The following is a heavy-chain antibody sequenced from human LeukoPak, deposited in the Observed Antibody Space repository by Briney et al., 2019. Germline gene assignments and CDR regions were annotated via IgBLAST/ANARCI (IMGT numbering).Heavy chain of an antibody. D-gene: IGHD6-13*01. CDR1: GDSLSSNSAA. Sequence: SQTLSLTCALSGDSLSSNSAAWHWLRQSPSRGLEWLGRTYYRSKWYNDYAVSVKNQITINPDTSKNPFSLQLNSVAPEDTAVYYCARYLDHSSSWYGWVGSCYYYYYYMDVWGKGTTVTVS. CDR3: ARYLDHSSSWYGWVGSCYYYYYYMDV. J-gene: IGHJ6*03. V-gene: IGHV6-1*01. CDR2: TYYRSKWYN.